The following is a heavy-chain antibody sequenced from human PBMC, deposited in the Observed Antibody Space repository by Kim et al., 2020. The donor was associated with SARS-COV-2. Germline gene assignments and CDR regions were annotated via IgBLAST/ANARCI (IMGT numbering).Heavy chain of an antibody. CDR3: ARDLGGSYYYYYGMDV. V-gene: IGHV4-4*07. Sequence: SLKSRVTMSVDTSKTQFSLKLSSVTAADTAVYYCARDLGGSYYYYYGMDVWGQGTTVTVSS. J-gene: IGHJ6*02. D-gene: IGHD1-26*01.